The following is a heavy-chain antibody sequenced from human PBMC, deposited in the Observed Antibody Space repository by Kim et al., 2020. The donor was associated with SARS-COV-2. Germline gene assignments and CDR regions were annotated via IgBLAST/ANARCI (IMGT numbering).Heavy chain of an antibody. Sequence: SVKVSCKTSGGTFGNYGFAWVRLAPGQGLEWMGGIIPVSDTRDYAQKFQGRLTFTADGSTSTAYMELTTLKSDDTAVYYCARARTGSLYYYFVMDVWGPETTVTVSS. J-gene: IGHJ6*02. D-gene: IGHD1-1*01. V-gene: IGHV1-69*13. CDR1: GGTFGNYG. CDR3: ARARTGSLYYYFVMDV. CDR2: IIPVSDTR.